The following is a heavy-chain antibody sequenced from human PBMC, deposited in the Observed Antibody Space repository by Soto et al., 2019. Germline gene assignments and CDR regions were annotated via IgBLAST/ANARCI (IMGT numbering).Heavy chain of an antibody. CDR1: GGSISSTNW. V-gene: IGHV4-4*02. J-gene: IGHJ4*02. CDR3: ATLPPRIVVVVLPIPS. D-gene: IGHD2-15*01. Sequence: QVQLQQSGPRLARPSGTLSLTCVVSGGSISSTNWWTWVHQTPGKGLEWIGEVYHTGSTKYNPSPKDRVTISLXXXNXXFSLNLKSVTAADTAVYYCATLPPRIVVVVLPIPSWGQGTLVTVSS. CDR2: VYHTGST.